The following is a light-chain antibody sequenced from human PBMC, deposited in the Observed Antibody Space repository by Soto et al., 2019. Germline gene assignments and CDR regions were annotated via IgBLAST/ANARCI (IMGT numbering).Light chain of an antibody. V-gene: IGKV1-39*01. CDR1: QSISRY. CDR3: QQTRSYPST. Sequence: DIQMTQSPSSLSASLGDRVTIACRASQSISRYLNWYQHKPGKAPNLLIYGASTLQSGVPSRFSGSGSGTDFTLTINSLQAEDFATYYCQQTRSYPSTFGGGTKVDIK. CDR2: GAS. J-gene: IGKJ4*01.